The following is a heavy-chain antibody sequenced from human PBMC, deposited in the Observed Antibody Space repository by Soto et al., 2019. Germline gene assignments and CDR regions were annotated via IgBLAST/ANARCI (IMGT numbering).Heavy chain of an antibody. Sequence: GGSLRLSCAASGFTFSSYAMHWVRQAPGKGLEWVAVISYDGSNKYYADSVKGRFTISRDNSKNTLYLQMNSLRAEDTAVYYCARAGLLWFGELNYGMDVWGQGTTVTVSS. CDR1: GFTFSSYA. V-gene: IGHV3-30-3*01. CDR2: ISYDGSNK. CDR3: ARAGLLWFGELNYGMDV. J-gene: IGHJ6*02. D-gene: IGHD3-10*01.